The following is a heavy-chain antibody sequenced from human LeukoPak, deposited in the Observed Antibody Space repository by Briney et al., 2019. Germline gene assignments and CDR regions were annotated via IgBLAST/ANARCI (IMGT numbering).Heavy chain of an antibody. D-gene: IGHD5-18*01. J-gene: IGHJ3*02. CDR1: GYTFTGYD. CDR3: ARDRGYSYGFAFDM. V-gene: IGHV1-8*01. CDR2: MNPNSGNT. Sequence: ASVKVSCKASGYTFTGYDINWVRQATGQGLEWMGWMNPNSGNTGYAQKFQGRVTMTRNTSISTAYMELSSLRSEDTAVYYCARDRGYSYGFAFDMWGQGTMVTVSS.